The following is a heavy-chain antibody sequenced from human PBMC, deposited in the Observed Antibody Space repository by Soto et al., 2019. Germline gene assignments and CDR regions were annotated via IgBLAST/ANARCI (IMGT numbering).Heavy chain of an antibody. CDR2: IYYSGST. CDR1: GGSISSYY. Sequence: SETLSLTCTVSGGSISSYYWSWIRQPPGKGLEWIGYIYYSGSTNHNPSLKSRVTISVDTSKNQFSLKLSSVTAADTAVYYCARVAIAAHDAFDIWGQGTMVTVSS. CDR3: ARVAIAAHDAFDI. J-gene: IGHJ3*02. V-gene: IGHV4-59*01. D-gene: IGHD6-6*01.